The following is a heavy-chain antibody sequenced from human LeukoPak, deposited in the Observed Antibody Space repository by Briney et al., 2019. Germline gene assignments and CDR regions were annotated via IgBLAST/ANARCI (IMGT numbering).Heavy chain of an antibody. V-gene: IGHV1-18*01. CDR2: ISAYNGNT. D-gene: IGHD3-22*01. J-gene: IGHJ4*02. CDR1: GYTFTSYG. CDR3: ARGHSLYYYDSSGYADY. Sequence: ASVKVSCKASGYTFTSYGISWVRQAPGQGLEWMGWISAYNGNTNYAQKLQGRVTMTTDTSMSTAYMELRSLRSDDTAVYYCARGHSLYYYDSSGYADYWGQGTLVTVSS.